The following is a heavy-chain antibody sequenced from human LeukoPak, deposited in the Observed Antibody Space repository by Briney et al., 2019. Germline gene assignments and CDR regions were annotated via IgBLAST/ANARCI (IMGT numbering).Heavy chain of an antibody. CDR1: GYTFTSYG. CDR3: ARGSDSSGYPGF. V-gene: IGHV1-2*02. CDR2: INPNSGGT. Sequence: ASVKVSCKASGYTFTSYGISWVRQAPGQGLEWMGWINPNSGGTNSAQKFQGRVTMTRDTSVSTAYMELSRLTSDDTAVYHCARGSDSSGYPGFWGQGTLVTVSS. J-gene: IGHJ4*02. D-gene: IGHD3-22*01.